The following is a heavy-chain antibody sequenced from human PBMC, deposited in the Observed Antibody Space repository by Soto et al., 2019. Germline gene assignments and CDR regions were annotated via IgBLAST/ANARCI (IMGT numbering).Heavy chain of an antibody. V-gene: IGHV3-23*01. CDR3: AKHPSYCTNGVCYHFMDV. CDR2: ISGSGGST. J-gene: IGHJ6*02. D-gene: IGHD2-8*01. CDR1: GFTFSSYA. Sequence: GGSLRLSCAASGFTFSSYAMSWVRQAPGKGLEWVSAISGSGGSTYYADSVKGRFTISRDNSKNTLYLQMNSLRAEDTAVYYCAKHPSYCTNGVCYHFMDVWGQGTTVTVSS.